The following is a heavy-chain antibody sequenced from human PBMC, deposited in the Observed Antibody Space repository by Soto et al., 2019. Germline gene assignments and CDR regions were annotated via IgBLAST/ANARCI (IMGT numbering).Heavy chain of an antibody. D-gene: IGHD1-26*01. V-gene: IGHV3-30*19. CDR3: ARWETTGGLDV. J-gene: IGHJ1*01. CDR2: TSYDGSGK. CDR1: GFTFRSYV. Sequence: QVQLVESGGGVVQPGTSLRLSSVGSGFTFRSYVIHWVRQAPGKGLEWVALTSYDGSGKYYGDSVRGRFTISRDNSRNTVDLQMDSLRLEDTALYYCARWETTGGLDVWGQGTLVSVSS.